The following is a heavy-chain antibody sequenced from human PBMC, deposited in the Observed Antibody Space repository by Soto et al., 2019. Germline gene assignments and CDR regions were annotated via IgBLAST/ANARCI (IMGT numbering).Heavy chain of an antibody. J-gene: IGHJ4*02. CDR1: GYTFTGYY. CDR2: INPTSGDT. D-gene: IGHD4-17*01. Sequence: QLQLVQSGAEVKKPGASVRVSCKASGYTFTGYYMHWVRQAPGQGLEWMGWINPTSGDTNSAQNFQGRVTMTRDTSISTVYMELSRLISDDTAVYYCARDIQYGDYGYFFDYWGQGTLVTVSS. CDR3: ARDIQYGDYGYFFDY. V-gene: IGHV1-2*02.